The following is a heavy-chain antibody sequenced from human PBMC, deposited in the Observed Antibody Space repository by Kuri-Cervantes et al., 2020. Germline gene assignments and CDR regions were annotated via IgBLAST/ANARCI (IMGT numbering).Heavy chain of an antibody. D-gene: IGHD3-22*01. J-gene: IGHJ3*01. CDR2: MNPNSGNT. CDR3: AAKDSSGYYYR. V-gene: IGHV1-8*01. CDR1: GYTFTSYD. Sequence: ASVKVSCKASGYTFTSYDINWVRQATGQGLEWMGWMNPNSGNTGYAQKFQGRVTMTRNTSISTAYMELSGLRSEDTAMCYCAAKDSSGYYYRWGQGTMVTVSS.